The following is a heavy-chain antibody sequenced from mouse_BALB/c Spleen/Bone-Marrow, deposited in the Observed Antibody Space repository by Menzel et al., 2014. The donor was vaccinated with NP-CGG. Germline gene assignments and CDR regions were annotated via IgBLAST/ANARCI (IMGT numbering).Heavy chain of an antibody. Sequence: QVQLQQSGAELVKPGASVKLSCKASGYTFTSYWVHWVKLRPGQGFEWIGEINPSNGGTNYNEKFKRKATLTVDKSSSTAYMQLSSLTSEDSAVYYCTIEGLDYWGQGTTLTVSS. J-gene: IGHJ2*01. CDR3: TIEGLDY. CDR1: GYTFTSYW. CDR2: INPSNGGT. V-gene: IGHV1S16*01.